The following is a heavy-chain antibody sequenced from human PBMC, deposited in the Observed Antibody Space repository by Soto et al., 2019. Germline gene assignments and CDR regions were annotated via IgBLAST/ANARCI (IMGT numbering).Heavy chain of an antibody. J-gene: IGHJ4*02. Sequence: SETLSLTCTFSGGSISSGGYYWSWIRQHPGKGLEWIGYIYYSGSTYYNPSLKSRVTISVDTSKNQFSLKLSSVTAADTAVYYCARVTKGSSWPFFDYWGQGTLVTVSS. CDR2: IYYSGST. CDR3: ARVTKGSSWPFFDY. D-gene: IGHD6-13*01. V-gene: IGHV4-31*03. CDR1: GGSISSGGYY.